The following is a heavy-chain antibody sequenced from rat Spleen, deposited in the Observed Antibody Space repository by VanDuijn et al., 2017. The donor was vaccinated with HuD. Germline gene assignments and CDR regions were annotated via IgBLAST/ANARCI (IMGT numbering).Heavy chain of an antibody. CDR2: ISYDGSTT. Sequence: EVQLVESDGDLVRPGRSLKLSCAASGFIFSDHYVAWVRQAPTKGLDWVATISYDGSTTYYRDSVRGRFTISRDNAKSTLYLQMDSLTSEDTATYYCATGPRILRIDWFVYWGQGTLVTVSS. CDR3: ATGPRILRIDWFVY. V-gene: IGHV5-29*01. CDR1: GFIFSDHY. D-gene: IGHD1-6*01. J-gene: IGHJ3*01.